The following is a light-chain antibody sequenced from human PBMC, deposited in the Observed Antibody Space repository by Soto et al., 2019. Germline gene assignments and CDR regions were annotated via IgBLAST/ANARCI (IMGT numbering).Light chain of an antibody. CDR3: MQGTHWPWT. CDR1: QSLLHADGNTY. Sequence: DVVMTQSPLSLPVTLGQPASISCWSRQSLLHADGNTYCNWFHQRPGQSPRHLIYMLSHRDYGVAERFRASGYDTYCTLKISRVQAEDVGSYYCMQGTHWPWTFGQGTKVEIK. J-gene: IGKJ1*01. CDR2: MLS. V-gene: IGKV2-30*02.